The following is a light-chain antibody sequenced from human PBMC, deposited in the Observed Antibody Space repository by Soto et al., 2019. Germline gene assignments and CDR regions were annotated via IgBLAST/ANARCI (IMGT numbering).Light chain of an antibody. J-gene: IGLJ2*01. Sequence: QSVLTQPASVSGSTGKSITISCTGTSSDVGAYNYVSWYQQHPGNAPKLMIYDVSNRPSGVSNRFSGSKSGNTASLTISGLQAEDEAAYYCSSYTRSSPLVFGGGTKLTVL. V-gene: IGLV2-14*03. CDR2: DVS. CDR3: SSYTRSSPLV. CDR1: SSDVGAYNY.